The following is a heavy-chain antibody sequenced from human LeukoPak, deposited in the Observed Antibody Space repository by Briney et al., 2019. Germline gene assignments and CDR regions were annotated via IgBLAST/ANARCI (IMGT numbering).Heavy chain of an antibody. CDR3: ARTKTSSNYKISDAFDI. CDR2: FHNSGTS. CDR1: DDSISDYY. J-gene: IGHJ3*02. Sequence: SETLSLTCTVSDDSISDYYRGWIRQPPGKGLEWIGYFHNSGTSTYNPSLKSRVTISADTSKNQFSLKLSSATAADTAVYYCARTKTSSNYKISDAFDIWGQGTMVTVSS. D-gene: IGHD1-26*01. V-gene: IGHV4-4*08.